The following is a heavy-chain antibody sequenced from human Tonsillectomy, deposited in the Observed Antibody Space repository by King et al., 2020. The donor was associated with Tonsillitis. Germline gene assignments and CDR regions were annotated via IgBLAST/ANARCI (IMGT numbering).Heavy chain of an antibody. CDR1: GYTFTSYG. CDR2: ISAYNGNT. Sequence: VQLVESGAEVKKPGASVKVSCKASGYTFTSYGISWVRQAPGQGLEWMGWISAYNGNTNYAQKLQGRVTMTTDTSTSTAYMELRSLRSDDTAVYYCAALWFGELLPASGWFDPWGQGTLVTVSS. V-gene: IGHV1-18*01. J-gene: IGHJ5*02. CDR3: AALWFGELLPASGWFDP. D-gene: IGHD3-10*01.